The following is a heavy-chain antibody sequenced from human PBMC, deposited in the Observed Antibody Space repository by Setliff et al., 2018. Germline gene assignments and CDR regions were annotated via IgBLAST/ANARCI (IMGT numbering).Heavy chain of an antibody. CDR3: RFWSGYYKNDY. Sequence: SETLSLTCTVYGGSFSDYYWGWVRQPPGKGLEWNGEINHSGSTNYIPSLKSRLTISEDTSKNQFSLKLSSVTAADTAMYYCRFWSGYYKNDYWGQGTLVTVSS. D-gene: IGHD3-3*01. CDR1: GGSFSDYY. V-gene: IGHV4-34*01. CDR2: INHSGST. J-gene: IGHJ4*02.